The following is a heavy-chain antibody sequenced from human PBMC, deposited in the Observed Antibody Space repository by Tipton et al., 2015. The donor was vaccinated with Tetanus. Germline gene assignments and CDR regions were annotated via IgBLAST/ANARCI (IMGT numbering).Heavy chain of an antibody. CDR2: IFYTGST. D-gene: IGHD6-6*01. CDR3: ARDRYTSSSYDEDF. Sequence: TLSLTCIVSGGSISSSSYYWGWVRQPPGKGLEWIGSIFYTGSTYYNPSLKSRVTMSVDTSKNQFSLRLRSVTAADTAVFYCARDRYTSSSYDEDFWGQGTLVTVSS. CDR1: GGSISSSSYY. V-gene: IGHV4-39*02. J-gene: IGHJ4*02.